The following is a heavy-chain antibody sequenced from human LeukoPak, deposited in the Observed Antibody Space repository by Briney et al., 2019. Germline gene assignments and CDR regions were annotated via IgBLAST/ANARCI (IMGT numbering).Heavy chain of an antibody. CDR1: GGTFSSYA. Sequence: SVKVSCKASGGTFSSYAISWARQAPGQGLEWMGGIIPIFGTANYAQKFQGRVTMTRDTSTSTVYMELSSLRSEDTAVYYCARRLRDVGELSYWGQGTLVTVSS. J-gene: IGHJ4*02. D-gene: IGHD3-16*02. CDR3: ARRLRDVGELSY. V-gene: IGHV1-69*05. CDR2: IIPIFGTA.